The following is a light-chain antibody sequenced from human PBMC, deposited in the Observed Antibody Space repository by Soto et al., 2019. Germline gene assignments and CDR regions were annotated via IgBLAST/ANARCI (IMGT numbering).Light chain of an antibody. V-gene: IGKV3-15*01. CDR3: QQYNNWPIT. J-gene: IGKJ5*01. Sequence: EIVMTHSPATLSISPGERATLSCRASHTVLTNLAWYQQKPGQAPRLLIYGAFTRATGVPARFSGSGSGTEFTLTISSLQSEDFAVYYCQQYNNWPITFGQGTRLEIK. CDR2: GAF. CDR1: HTVLTN.